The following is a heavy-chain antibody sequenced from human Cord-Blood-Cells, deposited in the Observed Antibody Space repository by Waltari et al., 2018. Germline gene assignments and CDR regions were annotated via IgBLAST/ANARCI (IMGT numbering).Heavy chain of an antibody. D-gene: IGHD2-21*02. CDR2: VYHSGST. J-gene: IGHJ4*02. Sequence: QVQLQESGPGLVKPSETLSLTCAVSGYSISSGYYWGWIRQPPGKGLDWIGSVYHSGSTYYNPSLTSRVTISVDTAKNQFSLRLSSVTAADTAVYYCARGDDFYSHSEFDYCGQGTLVTVSS. CDR3: ARGDDFYSHSEFDY. CDR1: GYSISSGYY. V-gene: IGHV4-38-2*01.